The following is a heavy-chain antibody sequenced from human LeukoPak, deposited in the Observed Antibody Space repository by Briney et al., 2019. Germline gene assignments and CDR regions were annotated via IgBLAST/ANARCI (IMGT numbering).Heavy chain of an antibody. Sequence: GGSLRLSCAASGFTFSSYSMNWVRQAPGKGLEWVSYISSSSTIYYADSVKGRFTISRDNAKNSLYLQMNSLRAADTAVYYCARGWVAVAGSPWYFDLWGRGTLVTVSS. J-gene: IGHJ2*01. CDR3: ARGWVAVAGSPWYFDL. CDR2: ISSSSTI. CDR1: GFTFSSYS. V-gene: IGHV3-48*01. D-gene: IGHD6-19*01.